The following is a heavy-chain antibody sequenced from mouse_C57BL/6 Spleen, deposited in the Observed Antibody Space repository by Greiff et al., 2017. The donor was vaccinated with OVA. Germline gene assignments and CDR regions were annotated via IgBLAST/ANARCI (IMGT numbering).Heavy chain of an antibody. J-gene: IGHJ4*01. Sequence: VQLQQSGAELARPGASVKLSCKASGYTFTSYGISWVKQRTGQGLEWIGEIYPRSGNTYYNEKFKGKATLTADKSSSTAYMELRSLTSEDSAVYFCASVYGSSYVDYAMDYWGQGTSVTVSS. V-gene: IGHV1-81*01. D-gene: IGHD1-1*01. CDR3: ASVYGSSYVDYAMDY. CDR2: IYPRSGNT. CDR1: GYTFTSYG.